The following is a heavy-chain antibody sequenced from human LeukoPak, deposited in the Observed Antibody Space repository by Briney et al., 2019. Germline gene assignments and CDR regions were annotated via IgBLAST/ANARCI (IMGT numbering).Heavy chain of an antibody. Sequence: GESLKISCKGSGYSFTSYWIGWVRQMPGKGLEWMGIIYPGDSDTRYSPSFQGQVTISADKSISTAYLQWSSLKASDTAMYYCATGSGSYYGGSDYYYMDVWGKGTTVTVSS. J-gene: IGHJ6*03. D-gene: IGHD1-26*01. CDR2: IYPGDSDT. CDR3: ATGSGSYYGGSDYYYMDV. V-gene: IGHV5-51*01. CDR1: GYSFTSYW.